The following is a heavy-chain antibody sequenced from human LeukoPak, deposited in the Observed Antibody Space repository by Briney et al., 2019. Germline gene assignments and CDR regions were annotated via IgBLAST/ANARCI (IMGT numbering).Heavy chain of an antibody. Sequence: SETLSLTCTVSGGSISSYYWSWIRQPPGKGLEWIGYIYYSGSTNYNPSLKSRVTISGDTSKNQFSLKLRSVTAADTAVYYCARQGAYYSGLDVWGQGTTVTVSS. D-gene: IGHD3-16*01. CDR2: IYYSGST. V-gene: IGHV4-59*08. CDR3: ARQGAYYSGLDV. CDR1: GGSISSYY. J-gene: IGHJ6*02.